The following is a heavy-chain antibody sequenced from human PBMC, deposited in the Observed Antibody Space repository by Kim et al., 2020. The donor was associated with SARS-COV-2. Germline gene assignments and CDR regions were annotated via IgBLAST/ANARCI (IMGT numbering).Heavy chain of an antibody. J-gene: IGHJ6*02. D-gene: IGHD5-12*01. V-gene: IGHV3-30*07. Sequence: SVKGRFTISRDNSKNTLDLQMNSLRAEDTAVYYCARDRGLPYYYYYGMDVWGQGTTVTVSS. CDR3: ARDRGLPYYYYYGMDV.